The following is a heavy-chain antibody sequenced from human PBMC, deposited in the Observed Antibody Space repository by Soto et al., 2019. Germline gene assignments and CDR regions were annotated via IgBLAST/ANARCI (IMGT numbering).Heavy chain of an antibody. D-gene: IGHD4-17*01. J-gene: IGHJ4*02. CDR2: IYYDGSKE. CDR1: GFPFSSYG. V-gene: IGHV3-33*01. Sequence: QLQRVESGGGVVQPGRSLRLSCAASGFPFSSYGMHWVRQAPGKGLEWLALIYYDGSKEYYAESVRGRFTISRDNSKNTLYLQMNSLRADDTAVYFCARVGGTVTSDYWGQGTLVTVSS. CDR3: ARVGGTVTSDY.